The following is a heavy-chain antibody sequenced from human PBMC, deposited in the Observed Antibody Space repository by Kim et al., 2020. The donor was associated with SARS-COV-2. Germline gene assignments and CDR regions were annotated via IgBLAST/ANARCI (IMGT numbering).Heavy chain of an antibody. CDR2: IFTNGGT. V-gene: IGHV4-4*07. Sequence: SETLSLTCSVSGGSIKSDYWSWIRQPAGKGLEWIGRIFTNGGTDFNPSLKSRVSMSVDTSKKQVSLNLSSVTAADTAVYYCARDIRAVTGTGSGGFDSWG. D-gene: IGHD3-9*01. J-gene: IGHJ5*01. CDR1: GGSIKSDY. CDR3: ARDIRAVTGTGSGGFDS.